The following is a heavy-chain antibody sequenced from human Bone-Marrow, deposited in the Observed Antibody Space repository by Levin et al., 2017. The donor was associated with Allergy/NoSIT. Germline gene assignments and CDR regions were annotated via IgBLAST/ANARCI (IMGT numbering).Heavy chain of an antibody. V-gene: IGHV3-33*01. J-gene: IGHJ6*03. CDR2: IWYDGSKK. CDR1: GFTFSSHG. Sequence: PGGSLRLSCAASGFTFSSHGMHWVRQAPGRGLEWVAVIWYDGSKKYYADSVKGRFSISRDISNNMLYLQMNSLRVEDTGVYYCARDPQASMDVWGRGTTVTVSS. CDR3: ARDPQASMDV.